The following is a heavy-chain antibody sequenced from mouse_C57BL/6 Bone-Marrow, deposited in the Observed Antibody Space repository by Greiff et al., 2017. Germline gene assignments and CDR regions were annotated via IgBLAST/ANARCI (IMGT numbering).Heavy chain of an antibody. CDR2: IYPRDGST. V-gene: IGHV1-78*01. Sequence: QVQLQQSDAELVKPGASVKISCKVSGYTFTDHTIHWMKQRPEQGLEWIGYIYPRDGSTKYNAKFKGKATLTADKSSSTAYLQLNSLTSEDSAVDFCGRPDGYFYAMDDWGQGTSVTVSS. CDR3: GRPDGYFYAMDD. J-gene: IGHJ4*01. CDR1: GYTFTDHT. D-gene: IGHD2-3*01.